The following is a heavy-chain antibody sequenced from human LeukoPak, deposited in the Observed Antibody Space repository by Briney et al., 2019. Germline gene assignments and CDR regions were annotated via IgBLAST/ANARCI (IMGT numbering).Heavy chain of an antibody. CDR3: ARAAFWTAAVNYFDY. D-gene: IGHD6-13*01. CDR1: GGSISSGGYY. CDR2: IYYSGST. Sequence: SETLSLTCTVSGGSISSGGYYWGWIRQPPGKGLEWIGSIYYSGSTYYNPSLKSRVTISVDTSKNQFSLKLSSVTAADTAVYFCARAAFWTAAVNYFDYWGQGTLVTVSS. J-gene: IGHJ4*02. V-gene: IGHV4-39*07.